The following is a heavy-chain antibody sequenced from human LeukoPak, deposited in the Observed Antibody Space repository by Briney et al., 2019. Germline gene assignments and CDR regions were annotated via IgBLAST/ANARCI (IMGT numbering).Heavy chain of an antibody. CDR3: ARWWYTSSWFSGFDP. CDR1: GFTFSSSW. D-gene: IGHD6-13*01. CDR2: INSDGSST. J-gene: IGHJ5*02. V-gene: IGHV3-74*01. Sequence: QPGGSLRLSCSASGFTFSSSWMHWVRQAPGKGLVWVSRINSDGSSTTYVDSRKGRFTNYRKNAKNTLYLQMNSLRAEDTAVYYCARWWYTSSWFSGFDPWGQGTLVTVSS.